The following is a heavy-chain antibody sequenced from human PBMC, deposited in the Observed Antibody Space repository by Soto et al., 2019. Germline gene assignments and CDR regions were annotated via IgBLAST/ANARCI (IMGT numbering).Heavy chain of an antibody. CDR3: ARVWGGAFDI. D-gene: IGHD3-10*01. J-gene: IGHJ3*02. V-gene: IGHV4-30-2*01. CDR1: GGSISSGGYS. CDR2: IYHSGST. Sequence: PSETLSLTCTVSGGSISSGGYSWSWIRQPPGKGLEWIGYIYHSGSTYYNPSLKSRVTISVDRSKNQFSLKLSSVTAADTAVYYCARVWGGAFDIWGQGTMVTLSS.